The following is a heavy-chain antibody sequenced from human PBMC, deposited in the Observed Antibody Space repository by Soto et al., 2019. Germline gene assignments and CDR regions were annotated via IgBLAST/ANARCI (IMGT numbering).Heavy chain of an antibody. J-gene: IGHJ4*02. Sequence: EVQLVESGGGLVQPGGSLRLSCAASGFTFRSYWMQWVRQAPGKGLVWVSWINSDGSSTSYADSVKGRFTISRDNAKNTLYLQTNSLRAEDTAVYYWASGGSSLNFDSWGQGTLVTVSS. D-gene: IGHD6-6*01. CDR3: ASGGSSLNFDS. CDR2: INSDGSST. V-gene: IGHV3-74*01. CDR1: GFTFRSYW.